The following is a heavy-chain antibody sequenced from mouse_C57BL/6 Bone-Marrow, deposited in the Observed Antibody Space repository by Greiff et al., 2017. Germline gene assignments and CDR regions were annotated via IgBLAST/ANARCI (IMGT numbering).Heavy chain of an antibody. Sequence: QVQLQQPGAELVKPGASVKLSCKASGYTFTSYWMQWVKQRPGQGLEWIGEIDPSDSYTNYNQKFKGKATLTVDTSSSTAYMQLSSLTSEDSAVYYWAREYSYGACFAYWGQGTLVTVSA. CDR2: IDPSDSYT. D-gene: IGHD3-3*01. V-gene: IGHV1-50*01. CDR3: AREYSYGACFAY. J-gene: IGHJ3*01. CDR1: GYTFTSYW.